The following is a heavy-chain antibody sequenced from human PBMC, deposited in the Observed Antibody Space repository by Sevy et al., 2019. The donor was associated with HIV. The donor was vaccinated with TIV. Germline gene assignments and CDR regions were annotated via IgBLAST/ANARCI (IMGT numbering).Heavy chain of an antibody. Sequence: ASVKVSCKASEYTFTGYYIHWVRQAPGQGLEWMGCINRDTRVTSYVQKLQGRVSMTRDTSIRTAYMELRSLIPDDTAESFCARRFCGGAKCYEDYFFAMDFWGQGTTVTVSS. CDR1: EYTFTGYY. CDR3: ARRFCGGAKCYEDYFFAMDF. D-gene: IGHD3-3*01. J-gene: IGHJ6*02. CDR2: INRDTRVT. V-gene: IGHV1-2*02.